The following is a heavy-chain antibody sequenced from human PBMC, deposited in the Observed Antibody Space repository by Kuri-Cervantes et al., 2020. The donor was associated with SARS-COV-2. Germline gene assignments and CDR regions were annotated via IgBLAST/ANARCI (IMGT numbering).Heavy chain of an antibody. J-gene: IGHJ6*03. D-gene: IGHD2-21*01. V-gene: IGHV3-7*01. CDR2: IKQDGSEK. CDR3: ARDNLWLDYYYMDV. Sequence: GGSLRLSCAASGFTFSSYSMNWVRQAPGKGLEWVANIKQDGSEKYYVGSVKGRFTISRDNAKNSLYLQMNSLRAEDTAVYYCARDNLWLDYYYMDVWGKGTTVTVSS. CDR1: GFTFSSYS.